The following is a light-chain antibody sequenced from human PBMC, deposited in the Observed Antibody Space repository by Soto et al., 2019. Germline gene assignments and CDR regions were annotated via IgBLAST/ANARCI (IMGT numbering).Light chain of an antibody. Sequence: DIPMTQSPSTLPASVGDRVTITCRASQSISNWFAWYQQKPGTAPKLLIYHASTLESGVPSRFNGSGSGTEFTLTISSMQPDDFATDYCQQYNSYSFGQGTKVDIK. J-gene: IGKJ1*01. CDR2: HAS. CDR1: QSISNW. CDR3: QQYNSYS. V-gene: IGKV1-5*01.